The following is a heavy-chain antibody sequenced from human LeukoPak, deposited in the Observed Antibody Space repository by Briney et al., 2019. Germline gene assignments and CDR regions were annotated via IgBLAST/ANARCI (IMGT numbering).Heavy chain of an antibody. CDR2: INPNSGGT. J-gene: IGHJ4*02. CDR3: ARDLKSPMVRGVINPFDY. D-gene: IGHD3-10*01. V-gene: IGHV1-2*02. CDR1: GYTFTGYY. Sequence: GASVKVSCKASGYTFTGYYMHWVRQAPGQGLEWMGWINPNSGGTNYAQKLQGRVTMTTDTSTSTAYMELRSLRSDDTAVYYCARDLKSPMVRGVINPFDYWGQGTLVTVTS.